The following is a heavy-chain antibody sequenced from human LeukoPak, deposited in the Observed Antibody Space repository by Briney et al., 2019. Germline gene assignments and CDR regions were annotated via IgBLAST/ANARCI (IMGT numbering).Heavy chain of an antibody. Sequence: SETLSLTCTVSGGSISSSSYYWGWIRQPPGRGREWIGSIYYSGNTYYNPSLKSRVTISVDTSKNQFSLKLSSVTAADTAVYYCAGAGESSGSYYSPYYYYGMDVWGQGTTVTVSS. CDR3: AGAGESSGSYYSPYYYYGMDV. J-gene: IGHJ6*02. CDR2: IYYSGNT. CDR1: GGSISSSSYY. V-gene: IGHV4-39*01. D-gene: IGHD3-10*01.